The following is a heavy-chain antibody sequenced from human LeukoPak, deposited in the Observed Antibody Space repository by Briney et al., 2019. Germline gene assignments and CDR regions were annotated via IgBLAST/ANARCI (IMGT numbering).Heavy chain of an antibody. Sequence: SETLSLTCTVSGGSTSSYYWSWIRQPPGKGLEGIGYIYYRGSTNYNPSLKSRGTTPADTSTTQFSLKLSSVTAADTAIYYCARGASGYSYDLTDYWGQGTLVTVSS. D-gene: IGHD5-18*01. V-gene: IGHV4-59*01. CDR3: ARGASGYSYDLTDY. J-gene: IGHJ4*02. CDR2: IYYRGST. CDR1: GGSTSSYY.